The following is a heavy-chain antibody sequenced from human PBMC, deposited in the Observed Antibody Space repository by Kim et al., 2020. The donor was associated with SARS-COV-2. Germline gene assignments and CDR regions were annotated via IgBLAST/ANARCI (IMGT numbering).Heavy chain of an antibody. CDR2: T. V-gene: IGHV3-74*01. Sequence: TGYADFVKGRFTISRDNAKNTLYLEMNSLRADDTALYYCARDTNFNGFDHWGQGTLVSVSP. CDR3: ARDTNFNGFDH. J-gene: IGHJ4*02. D-gene: IGHD1-1*01.